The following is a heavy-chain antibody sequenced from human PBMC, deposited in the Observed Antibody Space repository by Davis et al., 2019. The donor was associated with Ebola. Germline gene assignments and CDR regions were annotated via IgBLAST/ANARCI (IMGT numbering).Heavy chain of an antibody. V-gene: IGHV3-21*01. CDR3: ARSSDYYDAFDI. J-gene: IGHJ3*02. Sequence: GESLKISCAAPGFTFSSYSMNWVRQAPGKGLEWVSSISSSSSYIYYADSVKGRFTISRDNAKNSLYLQMNSLRAEDTAVYYCARSSDYYDAFDIWGQGTMVTVSS. D-gene: IGHD3-10*01. CDR1: GFTFSSYS. CDR2: ISSSSSYI.